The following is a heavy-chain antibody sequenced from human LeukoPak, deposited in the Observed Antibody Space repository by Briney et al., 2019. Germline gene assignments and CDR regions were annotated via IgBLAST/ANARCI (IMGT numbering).Heavy chain of an antibody. CDR1: GFTFSSYW. D-gene: IGHD2-15*01. V-gene: IGHV3-74*01. J-gene: IGHJ6*03. CDR3: AKDGAHCSGGSCYSFYYYYYMDV. Sequence: PGGSLRLSCAASGFTFSSYWMHWVRQAPGKGLVWVSRINSDGSSTSYADSVKGRFTISRDNAKNTLYLQMNSLRAEDTAVYYCAKDGAHCSGGSCYSFYYYYYMDVWGKGTTVTVSS. CDR2: INSDGSST.